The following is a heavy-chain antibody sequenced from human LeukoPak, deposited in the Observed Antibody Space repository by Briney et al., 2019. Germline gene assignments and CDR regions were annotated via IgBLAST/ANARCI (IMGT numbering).Heavy chain of an antibody. CDR2: ISSSSSYI. J-gene: IGHJ4*02. V-gene: IGHV3-21*01. CDR3: ARDSSGYS. D-gene: IGHD3-22*01. CDR1: GFTFSSYN. Sequence: AGGSLRLSCAASGFTFSSYNMNRVRQAPGKGLEWVSSISSSSSYIYYAGSMKGRFTISRDNAKNSLYLQMNSLRAEDTAVYYCARDSSGYSWGQGTLVTVSS.